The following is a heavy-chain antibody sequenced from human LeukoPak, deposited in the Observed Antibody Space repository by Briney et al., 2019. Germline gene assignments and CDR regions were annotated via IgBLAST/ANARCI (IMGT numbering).Heavy chain of an antibody. J-gene: IGHJ4*02. CDR1: GYTFTSYY. V-gene: IGHV1-46*01. Sequence: ASVKVSCTASGYTFTSYYMHWVRQAPGQGLEWMGIINPSGGSTSYAQKFQGRVTMTRDMSTSTVYMELSSLRSEDTAVYYCARDLMGFLESDYWGQGTLVTVSS. D-gene: IGHD3-3*01. CDR2: INPSGGST. CDR3: ARDLMGFLESDY.